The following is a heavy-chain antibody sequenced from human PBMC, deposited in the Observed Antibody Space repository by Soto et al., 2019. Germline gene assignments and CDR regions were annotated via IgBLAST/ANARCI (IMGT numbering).Heavy chain of an antibody. CDR3: TRDASRDSSARGWFDP. V-gene: IGHV3-21*01. J-gene: IGHJ5*02. D-gene: IGHD6-13*01. CDR2: ISSNSAYI. CDR1: GFTFRSFT. Sequence: GGSLRLSCAASGFTFRSFTMNWVRQAPGKGLEWVSTISSNSAYIYYTDALRGRFTISRDNAKNSLHLQMNSLRAEDTAVYYCTRDASRDSSARGWFDPWGPGTLVTDSS.